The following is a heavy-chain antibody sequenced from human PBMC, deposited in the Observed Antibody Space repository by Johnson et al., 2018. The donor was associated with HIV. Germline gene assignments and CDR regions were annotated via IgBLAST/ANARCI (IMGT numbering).Heavy chain of an antibody. V-gene: IGHV3-30*04. Sequence: QVQLVESGGGVVQPGRSLRLSCAASGFTFSSYAMHWVRQAPGKGLEWVAVISYDGSNKYYADSVKGRFTISRDNTKNSLYLQMNSLRAEETALYYCARGFVRITMILVADAFDIWGQGTMVTVSS. CDR1: GFTFSSYA. CDR2: ISYDGSNK. J-gene: IGHJ3*02. CDR3: ARGFVRITMILVADAFDI. D-gene: IGHD3-22*01.